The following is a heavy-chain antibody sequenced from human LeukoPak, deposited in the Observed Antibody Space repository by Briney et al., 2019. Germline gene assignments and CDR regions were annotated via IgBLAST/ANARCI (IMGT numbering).Heavy chain of an antibody. CDR1: GFTFSSYA. CDR2: ISGSGGST. CDR3: AKVSIFSSTSCHSNFDY. Sequence: GGSLRLSCAASGFTFSSYAMSWVRQAPGKGLEWVSAISGSGGSTYYADSVKGRFTISRDNSKNTLYLQMNSLRAEDTAVYYCAKVSIFSSTSCHSNFDYWGQGTLVTVSS. D-gene: IGHD2-2*01. J-gene: IGHJ4*02. V-gene: IGHV3-23*01.